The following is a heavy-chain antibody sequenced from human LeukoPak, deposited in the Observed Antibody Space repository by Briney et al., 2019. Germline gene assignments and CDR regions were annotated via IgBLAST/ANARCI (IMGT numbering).Heavy chain of an antibody. Sequence: GGSLRLSRAASGFTFSSYGMHWVRQAPGKGLEWVAVIWYDGSNKYYADSVKGRFTISRDNSKNPLYLQMNSLRAEDTAVYYCARVGATHGIDAFDIWGQGTMVTVSS. D-gene: IGHD1-26*01. CDR3: ARVGATHGIDAFDI. J-gene: IGHJ3*02. V-gene: IGHV3-33*01. CDR2: IWYDGSNK. CDR1: GFTFSSYG.